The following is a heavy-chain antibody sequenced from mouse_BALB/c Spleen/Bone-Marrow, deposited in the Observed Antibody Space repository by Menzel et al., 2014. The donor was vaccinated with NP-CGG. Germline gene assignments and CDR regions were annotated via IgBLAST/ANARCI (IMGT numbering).Heavy chain of an antibody. CDR3: ARGNYGNYVDYFDY. D-gene: IGHD2-1*01. V-gene: IGHV5-6-3*01. J-gene: IGHJ2*01. CDR1: GFTFSSYG. CDR2: INSNGGSI. Sequence: DVKLVESGGGLVQPGGSLKLSCAASGFTFSSYGMSWVRQTPDKRLELVASINSNGGSIYYPDSVKGRFTISRDNAKNTLSLQMSGLKSEDTAMYYCARGNYGNYVDYFDYWGQGTTLTVSS.